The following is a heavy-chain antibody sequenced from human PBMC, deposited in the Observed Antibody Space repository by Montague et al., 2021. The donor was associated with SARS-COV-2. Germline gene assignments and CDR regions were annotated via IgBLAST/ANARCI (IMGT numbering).Heavy chain of an antibody. Sequence: SETLSLTCTVSGDSISSSSYNWGWIRQPPGKGLEWIGSVHYSGRPYYNPSLKSRVTIYVDTPKNQLSLKLSSVTAADTAVYYCTRHVHMTCPEPSPGFDYWGQGTLVTVSS. D-gene: IGHD1-1*01. J-gene: IGHJ4*02. V-gene: IGHV4-39*01. CDR3: TRHVHMTCPEPSPGFDY. CDR1: GDSISSSSYN. CDR2: VHYSGRP.